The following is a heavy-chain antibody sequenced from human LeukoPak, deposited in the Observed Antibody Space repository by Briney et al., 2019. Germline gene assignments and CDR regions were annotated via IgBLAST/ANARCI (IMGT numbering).Heavy chain of an antibody. CDR2: IKEDGSEK. Sequence: GGSLRLSCAASGFTCSSYWMSWVRQAPGKGLEWVANIKEDGSEKRDVDSVKGRFTISRDNAKNSLYLQMNSLRVEATAVYYCVRDKLVGPSRLDHWGQGTLVTVSS. CDR3: VRDKLVGPSRLDH. CDR1: GFTCSSYW. D-gene: IGHD1-26*01. J-gene: IGHJ4*02. V-gene: IGHV3-7*01.